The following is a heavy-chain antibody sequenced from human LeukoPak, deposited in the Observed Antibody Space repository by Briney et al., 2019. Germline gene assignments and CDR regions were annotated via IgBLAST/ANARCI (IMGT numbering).Heavy chain of an antibody. J-gene: IGHJ2*01. CDR2: IYYSGST. V-gene: IGHV4-30-4*01. CDR1: GGSISSGDYY. CDR3: ARAWSYGSGSYYTTPHWSFDL. D-gene: IGHD3-10*01. Sequence: TLSLTCTASGGSISSGDYYWSWIRQPPGKGLEWIGYIYYSGSTYYNPSLKSRVTISVDTSKNQFSLKLSSVTAADTAVYYCARAWSYGSGSYYTTPHWSFDLWGRGTLVTVSS.